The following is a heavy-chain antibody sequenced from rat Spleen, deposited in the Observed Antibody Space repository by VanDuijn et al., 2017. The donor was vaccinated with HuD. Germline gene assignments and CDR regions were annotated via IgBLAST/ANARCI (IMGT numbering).Heavy chain of an antibody. CDR2: INLRGTDT. J-gene: IGHJ4*01. CDR1: GFIFRNYD. Sequence: EVRLVESGGGLVRPGGSLKVSCEASGFIFRNYDMVWVRQAPTKGLEWIASINLRGTDTYYRDSVKGRFTISRDNAESTLYLQIDSLRSEDTATYYCARHSNSGYGYVMDAWGQGASVTVSS. D-gene: IGHD4-3*01. CDR3: ARHSNSGYGYVMDA. V-gene: IGHV5-25*01.